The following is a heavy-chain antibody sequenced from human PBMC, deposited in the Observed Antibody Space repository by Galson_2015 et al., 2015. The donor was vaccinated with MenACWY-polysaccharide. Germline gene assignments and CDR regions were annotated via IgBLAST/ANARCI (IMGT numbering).Heavy chain of an antibody. D-gene: IGHD2-15*01. Sequence: SVKVSCKASGYTFKRYAMNWVRQAPGQGLEWLGWINTNTGNPTYAQGFTGRFVFSLDTSVSTAYLQISSLKAEDTAVYYCVRDLKQIAPTVPMGRFDDWGQATLVTVSS. CDR1: GYTFKRYA. J-gene: IGHJ5*02. CDR2: INTNTGNP. CDR3: VRDLKQIAPTVPMGRFDD. V-gene: IGHV7-4-1*02.